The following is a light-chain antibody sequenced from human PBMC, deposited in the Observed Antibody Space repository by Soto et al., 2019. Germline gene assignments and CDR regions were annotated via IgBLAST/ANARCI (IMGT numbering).Light chain of an antibody. J-gene: IGKJ1*01. V-gene: IGKV3-20*01. Sequence: EIVLTQSPGTLSLSPGERATLSCRASQSISSSYLAWYQQNPGQAPRLLIYAASSRATGIPDRFSGSGSGTDFTLTISRLEPEDFAVYYCLQYDTSPRTFGQGTKVDIK. CDR1: QSISSSY. CDR3: LQYDTSPRT. CDR2: AAS.